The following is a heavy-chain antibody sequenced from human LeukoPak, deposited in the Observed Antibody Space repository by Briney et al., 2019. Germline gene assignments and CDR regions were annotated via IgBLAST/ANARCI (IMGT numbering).Heavy chain of an antibody. V-gene: IGHV1-8*01. J-gene: IGHJ4*02. Sequence: ASVKVSCKASGYTFTTNDINWVRQATGQGPEWMGWMNPNSGNTGYAQKFQGRITMTRNTSISTAYMELRSLRSEDTAVYYCARGREYSTGPGFDYWGQRTLVTVSS. CDR3: ARGREYSTGPGFDY. D-gene: IGHD2-8*02. CDR1: GYTFTTND. CDR2: MNPNSGNT.